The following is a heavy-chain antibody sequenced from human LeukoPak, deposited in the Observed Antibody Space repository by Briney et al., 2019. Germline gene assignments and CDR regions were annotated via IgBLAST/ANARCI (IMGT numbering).Heavy chain of an antibody. D-gene: IGHD3-16*01. Sequence: SGTLSLTCAVSGGSISSDNWWSWVRQPPGKGLQWVGEFHHSGSTNYNPSLKSRVTISVDSSRTQFSLKLNSVTAADTAVYYCARDSRGGGPDFDYWGQGTLVTVSS. V-gene: IGHV4-4*02. CDR3: ARDSRGGGPDFDY. CDR2: FHHSGST. J-gene: IGHJ4*02. CDR1: GGSISSDNW.